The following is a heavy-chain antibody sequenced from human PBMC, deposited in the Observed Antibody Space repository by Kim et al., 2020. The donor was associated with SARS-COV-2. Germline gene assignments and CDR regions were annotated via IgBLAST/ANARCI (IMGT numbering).Heavy chain of an antibody. V-gene: IGHV1-18*01. J-gene: IGHJ4*02. CDR1: GYTFTSYG. CDR2: ISAYNGNT. Sequence: ASVKVSCKASGYTFTSYGISWVRQAPGQGLEWMGWISAYNGNTNYAQKLQGRVTMTTDTSTSTAYMELRSLRSDDTAVYYCARDQSLHDYGWRNGFDYWGQGTLVTVSS. D-gene: IGHD4-17*01. CDR3: ARDQSLHDYGWRNGFDY.